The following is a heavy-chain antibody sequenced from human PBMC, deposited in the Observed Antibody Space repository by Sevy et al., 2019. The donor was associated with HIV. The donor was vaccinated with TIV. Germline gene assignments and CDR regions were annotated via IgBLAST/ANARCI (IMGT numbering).Heavy chain of an antibody. CDR3: ATNGYCSGGTCYSRAHYYGMDV. CDR2: IYNDGST. D-gene: IGHD2-15*01. Sequence: GGSLRLSCAASGFTFSSYDMSWVRQAPGKGLEWVSVIYNDGSTDYADSVKGRFTISRDTSKNTLYLQMNSLRAEDTAVYYCATNGYCSGGTCYSRAHYYGMDVWGQGTTVTVSS. J-gene: IGHJ6*02. V-gene: IGHV3-53*01. CDR1: GFTFSSYD.